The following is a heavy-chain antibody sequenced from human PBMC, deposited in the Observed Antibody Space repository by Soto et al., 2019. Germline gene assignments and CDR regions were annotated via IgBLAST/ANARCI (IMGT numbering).Heavy chain of an antibody. Sequence: QVNLGQSGAEVKKPGASVKASCKGSGYDFTTYGITWVRQAPGQGLEWMAWISAHNGNTDYAQKLKGRVTVTRDTSTSTAYMELRSLRSDDTAVYYCARGRYGDYWGQGALVTVSS. CDR3: ARGRYGDY. CDR2: ISAHNGNT. J-gene: IGHJ4*02. CDR1: GYDFTTYG. D-gene: IGHD1-1*01. V-gene: IGHV1-18*01.